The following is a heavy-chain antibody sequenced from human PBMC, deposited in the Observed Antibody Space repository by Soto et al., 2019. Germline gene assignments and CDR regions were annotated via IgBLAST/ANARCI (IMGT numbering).Heavy chain of an antibody. V-gene: IGHV4-30-4*01. J-gene: IGHJ6*02. CDR3: ARGGPFYGMDV. Sequence: SETLSLTCTVSGGSISSGDYYWSWIRQPPGKGLEWIGYIYYSGSTYYNPSLKSRVTISVDTSKNQFSLKLSSVTAADTAVYYCARGGPFYGMDVWGQGTTVIVS. CDR2: IYYSGST. CDR1: GGSISSGDYY.